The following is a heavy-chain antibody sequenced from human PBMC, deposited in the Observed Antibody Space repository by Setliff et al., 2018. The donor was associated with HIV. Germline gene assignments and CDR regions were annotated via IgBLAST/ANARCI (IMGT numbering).Heavy chain of an antibody. Sequence: GGSLRLSCAVSGTTAGSNYISWIRQAPGQWLEWVSVIYENGQTYYADSVRGGCHISRVRFKNVVSPPLDSLKIEDTATYFCARDSGNTGSYLGYRVPFAHWGQGTVVTVSS. J-gene: IGHJ4*02. CDR1: GTTAGSNY. D-gene: IGHD5-12*01. V-gene: IGHV3-66*01. CDR3: ARDSGNTGSYLGYRVPFAH. CDR2: IYENGQT.